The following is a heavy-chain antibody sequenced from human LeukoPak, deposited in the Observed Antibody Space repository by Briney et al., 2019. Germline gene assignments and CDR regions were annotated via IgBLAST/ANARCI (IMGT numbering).Heavy chain of an antibody. Sequence: SETLSLTCTVSGGSINNYYWSWIRQPPGKGLEWIGYIYYTGSTNYNPSLKSRVTISVDTSKNQLSLKLRSVTAADTAVYYCARQDSGTYLNPLDIWGQGTVVTVSS. CDR2: IYYTGST. V-gene: IGHV4-59*08. CDR1: GGSINNYY. D-gene: IGHD1-26*01. CDR3: ARQDSGTYLNPLDI. J-gene: IGHJ3*02.